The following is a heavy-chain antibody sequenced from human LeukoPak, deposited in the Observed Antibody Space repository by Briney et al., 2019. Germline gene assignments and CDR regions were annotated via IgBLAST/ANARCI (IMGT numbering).Heavy chain of an antibody. D-gene: IGHD3-10*01. CDR2: INQDGSER. V-gene: IGHV3-7*01. CDR1: GFTFSNYW. CDR3: ARLIRGSGTYYTSYYYFDY. Sequence: GGSLRLSCVAFGFTFSNYWMNWVRLAPGKGLEWVANINQDGSERYYVDSVKGRFTISRDNTKNSMYLQMNSLRAEDTAVYYCARLIRGSGTYYTSYYYFDYWGQGTLVTVSS. J-gene: IGHJ4*02.